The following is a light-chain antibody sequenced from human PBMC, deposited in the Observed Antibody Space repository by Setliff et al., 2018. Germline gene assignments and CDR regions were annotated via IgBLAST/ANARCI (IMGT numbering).Light chain of an antibody. Sequence: QSVLTQPASVSGSPGQSITISCTGTSSDVGSYNLVSWYQQHPGKAPKVMIYDVSKRPSGVSNRFSGSKSGNTASLTISGLQAEDEADYHCCSYAGSSTLNYVFGTGTKVTVL. V-gene: IGLV2-23*02. CDR1: SSDVGSYNL. CDR2: DVS. CDR3: CSYAGSSTLNYV. J-gene: IGLJ1*01.